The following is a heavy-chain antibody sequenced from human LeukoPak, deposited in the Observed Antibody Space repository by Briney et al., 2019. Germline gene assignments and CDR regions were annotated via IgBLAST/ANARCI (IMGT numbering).Heavy chain of an antibody. V-gene: IGHV1-2*02. CDR3: ASLDIVVVPAAQSYYYYGMDV. CDR2: INPNSGGT. J-gene: IGHJ6*02. CDR1: GYTFTGYY. Sequence: GASVKVSCKASGYTFTGYYMQWVRQAPGQGLEWMGWINPNSGGTNYAQKFQGRVTMTRDTSISTAYMELSRLRSDDTAVYYCASLDIVVVPAAQSYYYYGMDVWGQGTTVTVSS. D-gene: IGHD2-2*03.